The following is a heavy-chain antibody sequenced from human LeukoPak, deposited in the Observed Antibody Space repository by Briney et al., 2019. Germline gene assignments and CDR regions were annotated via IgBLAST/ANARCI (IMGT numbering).Heavy chain of an antibody. J-gene: IGHJ4*02. CDR1: GGTFSSYA. V-gene: IGHV1-69*04. Sequence: SVTVSYKPSGGTFSSYAISWVRQAPGQGLEWMGRIIPILGIPNYAPKLQHRVTITADKSTSTAYMDLSSLRSEDTAVYYCARSYYDSSGYYYFDSWGQGPLVTVSS. D-gene: IGHD3-22*01. CDR3: ARSYYDSSGYYYFDS. CDR2: IIPILGIP.